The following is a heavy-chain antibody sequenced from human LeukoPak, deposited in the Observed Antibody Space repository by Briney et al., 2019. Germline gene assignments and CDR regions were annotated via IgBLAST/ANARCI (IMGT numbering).Heavy chain of an antibody. CDR2: MSDDGIKT. V-gene: IGHV3-30*03. J-gene: IGHJ4*02. CDR3: ARDRDGIVGATYDY. Sequence: GGSLRLSCVGSGFSFRSYGMHWVRQAPGKGLEWVAVMSDDGIKTYYGDSVKGRITISRDNSKNTLYLQINSLRSEDTAVYYCARDRDGIVGATYDYWGQGTLVTVSS. D-gene: IGHD1-26*01. CDR1: GFSFRSYG.